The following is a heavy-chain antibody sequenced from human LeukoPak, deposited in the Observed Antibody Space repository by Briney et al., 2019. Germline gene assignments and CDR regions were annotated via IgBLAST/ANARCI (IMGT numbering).Heavy chain of an antibody. CDR3: ASGSDYGDYGYDFDY. D-gene: IGHD4-17*01. V-gene: IGHV3-53*01. CDR1: GFTVSSNY. Sequence: QPGGSLRLSCAASGFTVSSNYMSWVRQAPGKGLECVSVIYSGGSTYYADSVKGRFTISRDNSKNTLYLQMNSLRAEDTAVYYCASGSDYGDYGYDFDYWGQGTLVTVSS. J-gene: IGHJ4*02. CDR2: IYSGGST.